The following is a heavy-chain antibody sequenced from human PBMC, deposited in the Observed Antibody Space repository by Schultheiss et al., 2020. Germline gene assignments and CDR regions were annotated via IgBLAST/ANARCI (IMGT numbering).Heavy chain of an antibody. V-gene: IGHV4-34*01. D-gene: IGHD3-3*01. Sequence: SETLSLTCAVYGGSFSGYYWSWIRQPPGKGLEWIGEIYHSGSTNYNPSLKSRVTISVDKSKNQFSLKLSSVTAADTAVYYCARRRITIFGVVISYFDYWGQGTLVTVSA. CDR1: GGSFSGYY. CDR3: ARRRITIFGVVISYFDY. J-gene: IGHJ4*02. CDR2: IYHSGST.